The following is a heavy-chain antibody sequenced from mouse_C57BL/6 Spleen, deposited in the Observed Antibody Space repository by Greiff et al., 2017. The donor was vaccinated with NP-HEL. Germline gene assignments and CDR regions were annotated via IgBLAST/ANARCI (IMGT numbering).Heavy chain of an antibody. J-gene: IGHJ1*03. CDR2: IYPRSGNT. D-gene: IGHD4-1*01. CDR1: GYTFTSYG. V-gene: IGHV1-81*01. Sequence: VQLQQSGAELARPGASVKLSCKASGYTFTSYGISWVKQRTGQGLEWIGEIYPRSGNTYYNEKFKGKATLTADKSSSTAYMELRRLTSEDSAVYFCARAGDWDDWYFDVWGTGTTVTVSS. CDR3: ARAGDWDDWYFDV.